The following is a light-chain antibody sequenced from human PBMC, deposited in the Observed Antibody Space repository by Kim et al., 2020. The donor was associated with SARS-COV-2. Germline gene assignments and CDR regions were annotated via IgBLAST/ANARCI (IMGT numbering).Light chain of an antibody. CDR3: QQYGSSPGT. V-gene: IGKV3-20*01. CDR2: GAS. Sequence: SPGESTTLSCRASQSVSNNFLAWYQQKPGQAPRLLFYGASSRATGISDRFSGSGSATDFTLTISRLEPEDFAVYFCQQYGSSPGTFGQGTKVDIK. CDR1: QSVSNNF. J-gene: IGKJ1*01.